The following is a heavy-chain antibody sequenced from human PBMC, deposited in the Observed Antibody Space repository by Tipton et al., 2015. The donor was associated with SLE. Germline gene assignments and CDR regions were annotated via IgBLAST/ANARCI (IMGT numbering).Heavy chain of an antibody. D-gene: IGHD1-14*01. V-gene: IGHV1-69*02. CDR3: AGPYNTNLAYGMDV. CDR2: IIPILNIP. J-gene: IGHJ6*02. CDR1: GGTFSSYT. Sequence: QSGPEVKKPGASVKVSCKASGGTFSSYTISWVRQAPGQGLEWMGRIIPILNIPDYAQKFQGTVTITADKSINTVYMELSSLRSEDTAVYYCAGPYNTNLAYGMDVWGQGTTVTVSS.